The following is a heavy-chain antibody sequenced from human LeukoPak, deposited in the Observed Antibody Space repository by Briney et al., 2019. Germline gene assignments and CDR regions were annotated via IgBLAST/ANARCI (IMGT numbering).Heavy chain of an antibody. Sequence: PSETLSLTCTVSGGSISTYYWTWIRQPPGKGMEWIGYIHYSGNTNYNPSHKSRVTISLDTSKNQFSLKLRSVTAADTAVYYCARDRVGLPPDYWGRGTLVTVSS. CDR2: IHYSGNT. CDR3: ARDRVGLPPDY. V-gene: IGHV4-59*01. CDR1: GGSISTYY. D-gene: IGHD5-18*01. J-gene: IGHJ4*02.